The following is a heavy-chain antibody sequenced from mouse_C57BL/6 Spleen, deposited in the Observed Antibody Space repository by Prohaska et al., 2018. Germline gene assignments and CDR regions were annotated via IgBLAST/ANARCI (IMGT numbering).Heavy chain of an antibody. CDR1: GYSITSGYY. V-gene: IGHV3-6*01. J-gene: IGHJ3*01. Sequence: DVQLQDSGPGLVKPSQSLSLTCSVPGYSITSGYYWNWIRQFPGNKLEWMGYISYDGSNNYNPSLKNRISITRDTSKNQFFLKLNSVTTEDTATYYCAREDSNYWFAYWGQGTLVTVSA. CDR2: ISYDGSN. D-gene: IGHD2-5*01. CDR3: AREDSNYWFAY.